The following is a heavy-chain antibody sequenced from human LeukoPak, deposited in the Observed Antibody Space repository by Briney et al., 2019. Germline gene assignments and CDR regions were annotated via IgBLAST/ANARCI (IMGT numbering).Heavy chain of an antibody. Sequence: GGSLRLSCAASGFTFSSYGMSWVRQAPGRGLEWVSAISGSGGSTYYADSVKGRFTISRDNSKNTLYLQMNSLRAEDTAVYYCAKGSTVVAYYFDYWGQGTLVTVSS. CDR2: ISGSGGST. CDR3: AKGSTVVAYYFDY. J-gene: IGHJ4*02. CDR1: GFTFSSYG. D-gene: IGHD4-23*01. V-gene: IGHV3-23*01.